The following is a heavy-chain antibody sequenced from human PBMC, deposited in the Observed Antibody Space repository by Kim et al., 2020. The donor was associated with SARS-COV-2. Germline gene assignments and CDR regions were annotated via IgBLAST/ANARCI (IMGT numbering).Heavy chain of an antibody. CDR3: ARASSSWINSAFDI. D-gene: IGHD6-13*01. J-gene: IGHJ3*02. CDR2: ISSSSSYI. CDR1: GFTFSSYS. V-gene: IGHV3-21*01. Sequence: GGSLRLSCAASGFTFSSYSMNWVRQAPGKGLEWVSSISSSSSYIYYADSVKGRSTISRDNAKNSLYLQMNSLRAEDTAVYYCARASSSWINSAFDIWGQGTMVTVSS.